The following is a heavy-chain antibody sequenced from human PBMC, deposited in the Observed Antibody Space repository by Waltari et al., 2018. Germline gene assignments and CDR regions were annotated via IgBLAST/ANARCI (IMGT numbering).Heavy chain of an antibody. CDR3: AREHPLWFRDAPYYYYYYYYMDV. V-gene: IGHV4-34*01. CDR2: INHSGST. D-gene: IGHD3-10*01. Sequence: QVQLQQWGAGLLKPSETLSLTCAVYGGSFSGYYWSWIRQPPGKGLEWIGEINHSGSTNYNPSLKSRVTISVDTSKNQFSLKLSSVTAADTAVYYCAREHPLWFRDAPYYYYYYYYMDVWGKGTTVTVSS. CDR1: GGSFSGYY. J-gene: IGHJ6*03.